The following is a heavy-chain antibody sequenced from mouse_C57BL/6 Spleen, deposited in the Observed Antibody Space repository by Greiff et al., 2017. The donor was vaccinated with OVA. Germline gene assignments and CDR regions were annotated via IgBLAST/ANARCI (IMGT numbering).Heavy chain of an antibody. Sequence: VKLQQPGAELVKPGASVKLSCKASGYTFTSYWMHWVKQRPGQGLEWIGMIHPNSGSTNYNEKFKSKATLTVDKSSSTAYMQLSSLTSEDSAVYYCATGTGYWYFDVWGTGTTVTVSS. J-gene: IGHJ1*03. CDR2: IHPNSGST. CDR1: GYTFTSYW. CDR3: ATGTGYWYFDV. V-gene: IGHV1-64*01. D-gene: IGHD4-1*01.